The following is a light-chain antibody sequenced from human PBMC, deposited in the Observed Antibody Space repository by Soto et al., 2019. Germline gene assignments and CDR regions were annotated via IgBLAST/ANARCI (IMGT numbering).Light chain of an antibody. CDR3: CSYEGSYPSV. J-gene: IGLJ2*01. CDR2: DVS. V-gene: IGLV2-11*01. Sequence: QSALTQPRSVSGSPGQSVTISCTGTSSDVGTYNYVSWYQQHPGKAPTLMIYDVSQRPSGVPDRFSGSQSGNTASLTISGLQAEDESDYYCCSYEGSYPSVFGGGTKLTVL. CDR1: SSDVGTYNY.